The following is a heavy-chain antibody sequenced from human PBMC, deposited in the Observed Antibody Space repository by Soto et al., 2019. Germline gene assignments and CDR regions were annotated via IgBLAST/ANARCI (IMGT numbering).Heavy chain of an antibody. CDR2: IYYSGST. CDR1: GGSISSGGYY. V-gene: IGHV4-31*03. D-gene: IGHD3-9*01. J-gene: IGHJ4*02. Sequence: SETLSLTCTVSGGSISSGGYYWSWIRQHPGKGLEWIGYIYYSGSTYYNPSLKSRVTISVDTSKNQFSLKLSSVTAADTAVYYCARDREYYDILTGYHYYFDYWGQGTLVTVSS. CDR3: ARDREYYDILTGYHYYFDY.